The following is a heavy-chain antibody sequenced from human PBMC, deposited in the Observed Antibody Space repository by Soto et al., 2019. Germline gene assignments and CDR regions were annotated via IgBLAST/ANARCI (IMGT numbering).Heavy chain of an antibody. J-gene: IGHJ3*01. CDR1: GFTFSSYG. V-gene: IGHV3-33*01. CDR2: IWYDGSNK. D-gene: IGHD3-22*01. Sequence: QVQLVESGGGVVQPGRSLRLSCAASGFTFSSYGMHWVRQAPGKGLEWVAVIWYDGSNKYYADSVKGRFTISRENSKNTLYLQMNSLRAEDTAVYYCARDPPYYYDSSGPTAVWGQGTMVTVSS. CDR3: ARDPPYYYDSSGPTAV.